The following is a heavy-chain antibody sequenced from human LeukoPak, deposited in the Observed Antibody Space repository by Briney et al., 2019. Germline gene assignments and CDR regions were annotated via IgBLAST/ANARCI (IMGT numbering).Heavy chain of an antibody. CDR1: GGSISSGGYS. CDR2: IYHSGGT. V-gene: IGHV4-30-2*01. Sequence: PSETLSLTCAVSGGSISSGGYSWSWIRQPPGKGLEWIGYIYHSGGTYYNPSLKSRVTISVDRSKNQFSLKLSSVTAADTAVYYCARGFSPGSGSYYPYYFDYWGQGTLVTVSS. J-gene: IGHJ4*02. CDR3: ARGFSPGSGSYYPYYFDY. D-gene: IGHD3-10*01.